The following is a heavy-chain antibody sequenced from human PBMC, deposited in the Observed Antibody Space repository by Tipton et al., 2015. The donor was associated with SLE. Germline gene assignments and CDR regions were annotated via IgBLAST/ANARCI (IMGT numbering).Heavy chain of an antibody. V-gene: IGHV3-30*02. D-gene: IGHD3-10*01. J-gene: IGHJ6*02. CDR2: IRYDGSNK. CDR3: AKDGGLLWFGELYYGMDV. Sequence: SLRLSCAASGFTFSSYGMHWVRQAPGKGLEWVAFIRYDGSNKYYADSVKGRFTISRDNSENTLYLQMNSLRAEDTAVYYCAKDGGLLWFGELYYGMDVWGQGTTVTVSS. CDR1: GFTFSSYG.